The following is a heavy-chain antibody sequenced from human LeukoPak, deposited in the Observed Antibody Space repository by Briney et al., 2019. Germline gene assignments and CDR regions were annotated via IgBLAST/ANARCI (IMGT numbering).Heavy chain of an antibody. CDR2: IKQDGSEK. D-gene: IGHD3-22*01. CDR1: GFTFSSYW. V-gene: IGHV3-7*01. J-gene: IGHJ4*02. Sequence: GGSLRLSCAASGFTFSSYWMSWVRQAPGKGLEWVANIKQDGSEKYYVDSVKGRFTISRDNAKNSLYVQMNSLRAEDTAVYYCAREALSEYYDSSGYDYWGQGTLVTVSS. CDR3: AREALSEYYDSSGYDY.